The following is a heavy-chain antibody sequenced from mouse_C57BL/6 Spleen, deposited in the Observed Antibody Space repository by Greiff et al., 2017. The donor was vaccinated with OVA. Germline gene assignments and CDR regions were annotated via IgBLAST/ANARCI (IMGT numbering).Heavy chain of an antibody. D-gene: IGHD1-1*01. CDR1: GYTFTSYW. Sequence: VKLQQPGAELVRPGSSVKLSCKASGYTFTSYWMHWVKQRPIQGLEWIGNIDPSDSETHYNQKFKDKATLTVDKSSSTAYMQLSSLTSEDSAVYYCARSFYYGSSYDYFDYWGQGTTLTVSS. J-gene: IGHJ2*01. V-gene: IGHV1-52*01. CDR3: ARSFYYGSSYDYFDY. CDR2: IDPSDSET.